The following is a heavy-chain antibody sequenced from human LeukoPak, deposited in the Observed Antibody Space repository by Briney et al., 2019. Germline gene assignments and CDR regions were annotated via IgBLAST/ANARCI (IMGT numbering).Heavy chain of an antibody. CDR2: ISGSGRDA. Sequence: GRSLRLSCAASGFTSTSYSLSWVRQAPRQRLEWVSAISGSGRDAYDADTVKGRFTISRDNAKNSLSLQMNSLRAEDTAVYYCVPYHIVVVTVQTPDFDYWGRGTLVTVSS. CDR1: GFTSTSYS. CDR3: VPYHIVVVTVQTPDFDY. V-gene: IGHV3-23*01. J-gene: IGHJ4*02. D-gene: IGHD2-21*02.